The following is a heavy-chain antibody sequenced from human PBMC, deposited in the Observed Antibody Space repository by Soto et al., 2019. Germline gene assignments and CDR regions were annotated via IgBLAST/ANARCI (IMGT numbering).Heavy chain of an antibody. CDR2: IIPIFGTA. D-gene: IGHD3-22*01. V-gene: IGHV1-69*13. J-gene: IGHJ3*02. CDR3: ARGYYDSSGYYSGPFDI. CDR1: GGTFSSYA. Sequence: VASVKVSCKASGGTFSSYAISWVRQAPGQGLEWMGGIIPIFGTANYAQKFQGRVTITADESTSTAYMELSSLRSEDTAVYYCARGYYDSSGYYSGPFDIWGQGTMVTVSS.